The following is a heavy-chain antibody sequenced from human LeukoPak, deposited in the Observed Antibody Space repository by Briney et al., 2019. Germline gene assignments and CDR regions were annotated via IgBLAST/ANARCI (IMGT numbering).Heavy chain of an antibody. CDR1: GFTFSSYS. CDR2: ISSSSSTI. CDR3: ARDRCSGGSCYSSVDAFDI. D-gene: IGHD2-15*01. V-gene: IGHV3-48*01. Sequence: GGSLRLSCAASGFTFSSYSMNWVRQAPGKGLEWVSYISSSSSTIYYADSVKGRFTISRDNAKNSLYLQMNSLRAEGTAVYYCARDRCSGGSCYSSVDAFDIWGQGTMVTVSS. J-gene: IGHJ3*02.